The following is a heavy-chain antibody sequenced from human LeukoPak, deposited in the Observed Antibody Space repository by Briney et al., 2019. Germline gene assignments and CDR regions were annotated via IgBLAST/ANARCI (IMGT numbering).Heavy chain of an antibody. CDR2: ISYDGSNK. J-gene: IGHJ4*02. CDR1: GFIFSSYG. V-gene: IGHV3-30*18. D-gene: IGHD6-13*01. Sequence: GGSLRLSCAASGFIFSSYGMHWVRQAPGKGLEWVAVISYDGSNKYYADSVKGRFTISRDNSKNTLYLQMNSLRAEDTAVYYCAKDLYSSSYSFDYWGQGTLVTVSS. CDR3: AKDLYSSSYSFDY.